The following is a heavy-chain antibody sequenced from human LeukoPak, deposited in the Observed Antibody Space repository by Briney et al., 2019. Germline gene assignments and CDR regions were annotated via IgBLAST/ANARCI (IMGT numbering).Heavy chain of an antibody. V-gene: IGHV1-69*05. CDR3: ARAHCSGGSCERGTFDY. Sequence: SVKVSCKASGGTFSSYAISWVRQAPGQGLEWMGRIIPIFGTANYAQKFQGRVTITTDESTSIAYMELSSLRSEDTAVYYCARAHCSGGSCERGTFDYWGQGTLVTVSS. J-gene: IGHJ4*02. CDR2: IIPIFGTA. CDR1: GGTFSSYA. D-gene: IGHD2-15*01.